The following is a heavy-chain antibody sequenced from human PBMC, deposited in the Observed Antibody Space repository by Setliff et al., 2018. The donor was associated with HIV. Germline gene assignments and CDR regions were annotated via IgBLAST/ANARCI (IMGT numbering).Heavy chain of an antibody. Sequence: PSETLSLTCVVYGESFSGYYWSWIRQPPGKGLEWIGEINHSGSTNYNPSLKSRVTISLDTSKNQFSLKLSSVTAADTAVYYCARESPHGGDYILTTYYMDVWGKGTTVTVS. CDR1: GESFSGYY. D-gene: IGHD4-17*01. V-gene: IGHV4-34*01. CDR3: ARESPHGGDYILTTYYMDV. CDR2: INHSGST. J-gene: IGHJ6*03.